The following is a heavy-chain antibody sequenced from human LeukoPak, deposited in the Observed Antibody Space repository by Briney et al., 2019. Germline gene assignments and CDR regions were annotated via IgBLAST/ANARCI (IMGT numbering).Heavy chain of an antibody. CDR3: ARASWISDAHAVA. CDR2: MKGGGET. D-gene: IGHD2-2*03. V-gene: IGHV3-23*01. CDR1: GFSFSNYA. Sequence: PGGSLRFSCAASGFSFSNYAMSGVRQARAGGLEWGSSMKGGGETFYADSVKGRFTLSRDLTRNTVFLQLNNLRVEDTATYYCARASWISDAHAVAWGQGTLVTVSS. J-gene: IGHJ4*02.